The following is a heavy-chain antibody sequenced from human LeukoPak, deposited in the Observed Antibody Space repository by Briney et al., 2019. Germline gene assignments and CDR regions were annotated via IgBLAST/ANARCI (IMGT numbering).Heavy chain of an antibody. CDR3: ARDPGYDSSGYHHY. D-gene: IGHD3-22*01. CDR1: GFTFDDYA. V-gene: IGHV3-9*01. J-gene: IGHJ4*02. CDR2: ISWNSGSI. Sequence: GGSLRLSCAASGFTFDDYAMHWVRQAPGKGLEWVSGISWNSGSIGYADSVKGRFTISRDNAKNSLYLQMNSLRAEDTALYYCARDPGYDSSGYHHYWGQGTLVTVSS.